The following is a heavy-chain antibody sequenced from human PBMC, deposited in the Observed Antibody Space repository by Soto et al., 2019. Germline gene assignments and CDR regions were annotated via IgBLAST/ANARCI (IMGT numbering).Heavy chain of an antibody. D-gene: IGHD2-15*01. V-gene: IGHV3-23*01. CDR2: VSVSGGST. CDR3: AKGGYRTDQFWFDP. J-gene: IGHJ5*02. Sequence: GGSLRLSCAASRFTFGAFAMSWVRQAPGKGLEWVSAVSVSGGSTYYADSVKGRFTISRDNSKNTLYLQMNSLRVDDTALYYCAKGGYRTDQFWFDPWGQGTLVTVSS. CDR1: RFTFGAFA.